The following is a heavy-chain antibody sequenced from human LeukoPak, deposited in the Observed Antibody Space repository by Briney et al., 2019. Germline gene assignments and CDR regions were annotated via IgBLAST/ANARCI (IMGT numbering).Heavy chain of an antibody. Sequence: PGGSLRLSCAASGFTFSSYAMHWVRQAPGKGLEYVSGISTNGGNTYYADSVKGRFTISRDNSKNTLFLQMGSLRAEDMAVYYCARGGGRNTTMVWAFDYWGQGTLVTVSS. V-gene: IGHV3-64*02. J-gene: IGHJ4*02. CDR2: ISTNGGNT. D-gene: IGHD5-18*01. CDR3: ARGGGRNTTMVWAFDY. CDR1: GFTFSSYA.